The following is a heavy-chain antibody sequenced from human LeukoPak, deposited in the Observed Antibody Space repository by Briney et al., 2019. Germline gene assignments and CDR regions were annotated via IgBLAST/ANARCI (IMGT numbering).Heavy chain of an antibody. Sequence: ASVKVSCKASGYTFTSYGISWVRQAPGQGLEWMGWISAYNGNTNYAQKLQGRVTMTTDTSTSTAYMELRSLRSDDTAVYYCARDMGTYYYDSSGYDSDDAFDIWGQGTMVTVSS. CDR3: ARDMGTYYYDSSGYDSDDAFDI. D-gene: IGHD3-22*01. CDR1: GYTFTSYG. CDR2: ISAYNGNT. J-gene: IGHJ3*02. V-gene: IGHV1-18*01.